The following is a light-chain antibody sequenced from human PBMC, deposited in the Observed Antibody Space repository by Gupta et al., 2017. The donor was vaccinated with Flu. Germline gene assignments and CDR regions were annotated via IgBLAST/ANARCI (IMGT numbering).Light chain of an antibody. Sequence: DRVTITCRTSLSISSFLNWYQQKPGEAPKLLISGASALHSGVPSRFGGSGAGTDFTLTISSVQPEDSATYYCEQTYDTPPYTFGQGTKLEIK. CDR1: LSISSF. CDR2: GAS. CDR3: EQTYDTPPYT. J-gene: IGKJ2*01. V-gene: IGKV1-39*01.